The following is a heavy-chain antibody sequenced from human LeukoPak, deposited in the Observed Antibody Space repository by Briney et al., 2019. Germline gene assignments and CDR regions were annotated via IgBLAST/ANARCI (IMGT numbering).Heavy chain of an antibody. CDR3: ARAGGYSYGYRSATHDY. D-gene: IGHD5-18*01. V-gene: IGHV1-2*06. CDR2: INPNSGGT. Sequence: GASVKVSCKASGYTFTGYYMHWVRQAPGQGLEWMGRINPNSGGTNYAQKFQGRVTMTRDTSISTAYMELSRLRSDDTAVYYCARAGGYSYGYRSATHDYWGQGTLVTVSS. CDR1: GYTFTGYY. J-gene: IGHJ4*02.